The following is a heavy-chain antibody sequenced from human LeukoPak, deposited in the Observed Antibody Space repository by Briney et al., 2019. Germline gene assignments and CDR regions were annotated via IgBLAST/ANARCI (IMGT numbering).Heavy chain of an antibody. CDR2: IKQDGSEK. D-gene: IGHD6-19*01. V-gene: IGHV3-7*01. J-gene: IGHJ4*02. CDR1: GFTFSSYW. Sequence: GGSLRVSCAASGFTFSSYWMSRVRQAPGKGLEWVANIKQDGSEKYYVDSVKGRFTISRDNAKNSLYLQMNSLRAEDTAVYYCARERVSSGGYFDYWGQGTLVTVSS. CDR3: ARERVSSGGYFDY.